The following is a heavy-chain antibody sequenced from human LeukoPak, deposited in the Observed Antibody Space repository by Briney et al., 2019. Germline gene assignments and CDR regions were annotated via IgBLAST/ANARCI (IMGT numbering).Heavy chain of an antibody. CDR3: ARSIAALDY. D-gene: IGHD6-25*01. CDR2: IYYSGST. V-gene: IGHV4-30-4*01. J-gene: IGHJ4*02. CDR1: GGSIGSGDSY. Sequence: SETLSLTCTVSGGSIGSGDSYWSWIRQPPGKGLEWIGYIYYSGSTYYNPSLKSRVTISVDTSKNQFSLKLSSVTAADTAVYYCARSIAALDYWGQGNLVTVSS.